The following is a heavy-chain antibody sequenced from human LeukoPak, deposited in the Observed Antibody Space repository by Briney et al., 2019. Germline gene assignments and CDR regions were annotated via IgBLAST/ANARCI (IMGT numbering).Heavy chain of an antibody. CDR1: GFTFSSYT. V-gene: IGHV3-30-3*01. CDR2: ISFDGTNK. Sequence: PGGSLRLSCAASGFTFSSYTMHWARQAPGKGLEWVAVISFDGTNKYYADSVKGRFTISRDNSKNTLYLQMNSLRPEDTAVYYCARAPTPMTTVTTLGYWGQGTLVTVSS. D-gene: IGHD4-17*01. CDR3: ARAPTPMTTVTTLGY. J-gene: IGHJ4*02.